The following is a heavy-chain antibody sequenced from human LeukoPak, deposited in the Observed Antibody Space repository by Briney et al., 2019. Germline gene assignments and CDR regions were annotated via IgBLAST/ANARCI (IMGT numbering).Heavy chain of an antibody. Sequence: ASVKVSCKASGGTFSSYAISWVRHAPGQGLEWMGRIIPILGIANYAQKFQGRVTITADKSTSTAYMELSSLRSEDTAVYYCARSLGRGYSYGLDYWGQGTLVTVSS. J-gene: IGHJ4*02. D-gene: IGHD5-18*01. CDR1: GGTFSSYA. CDR2: IIPILGIA. V-gene: IGHV1-69*04. CDR3: ARSLGRGYSYGLDY.